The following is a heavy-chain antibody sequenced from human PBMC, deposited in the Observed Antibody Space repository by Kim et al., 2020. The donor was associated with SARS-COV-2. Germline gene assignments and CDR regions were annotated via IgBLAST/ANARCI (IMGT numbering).Heavy chain of an antibody. J-gene: IGHJ6*02. Sequence: GGSLRLSCAASGFTFSSYGMHWVRQAPGKGLEWVAVISYDGSNKYYADSVKGRFTISRDNSKNTLYLQMNSLRAEDTAVYYCAKDWDYDFWSGYYSDYYYYDGMDVWGQGTTVTVSS. CDR1: GFTFSSYG. V-gene: IGHV3-30*18. CDR3: AKDWDYDFWSGYYSDYYYYDGMDV. D-gene: IGHD3-3*01. CDR2: ISYDGSNK.